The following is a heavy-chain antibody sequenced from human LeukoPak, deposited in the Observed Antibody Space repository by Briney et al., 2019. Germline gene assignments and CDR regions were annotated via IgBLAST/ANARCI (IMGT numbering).Heavy chain of an antibody. CDR2: IRYDGSNK. V-gene: IGHV3-30*02. Sequence: GGSLRLSCAASGFTFSSYGMHWVRQAPGKGLEWVAFIRYDGSNKYYADSVKGRFTISRDNSKNTLYLQMNSLRAEDTAVYYCAKLTSRTQLYYYYYMDVWGKGTTVTVSS. CDR3: AKLTSRTQLYYYYYMDV. D-gene: IGHD3-16*01. CDR1: GFTFSSYG. J-gene: IGHJ6*03.